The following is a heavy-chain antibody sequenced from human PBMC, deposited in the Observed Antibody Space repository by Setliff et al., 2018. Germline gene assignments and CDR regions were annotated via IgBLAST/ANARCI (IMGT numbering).Heavy chain of an antibody. D-gene: IGHD1-1*01. V-gene: IGHV4-4*02. CDR1: GASINSLSW. Sequence: SETLSLTCTVPGASINSLSWWSWVRQSPGKGLEWIGETYHDGNDKFYPSVHYSPSLKSRVTISIDKSNNQFSLKTTSMTAADTAVYYCAKGGGRYHSDSWGQGILVTVSS. CDR2: TYHDGND. J-gene: IGHJ4*02. CDR3: AKGGGRYHSDS.